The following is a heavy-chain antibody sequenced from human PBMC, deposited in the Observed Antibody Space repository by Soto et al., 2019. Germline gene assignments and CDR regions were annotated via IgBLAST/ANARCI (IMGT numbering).Heavy chain of an antibody. V-gene: IGHV4-59*01. D-gene: IGHD4-17*01. CDR2: IYKSGST. CDR1: GDSISTYY. Sequence: KPSETLSLTCTVSGDSISTYYWSWIRQPPGKGLEYIGYIYKSGSTNYYPSLKSRVAISVDTSKNQFSLKMRSLTAADTAVYYCARATPVRVKGYYFHYWGQGTPVTVSS. J-gene: IGHJ4*02. CDR3: ARATPVRVKGYYFHY.